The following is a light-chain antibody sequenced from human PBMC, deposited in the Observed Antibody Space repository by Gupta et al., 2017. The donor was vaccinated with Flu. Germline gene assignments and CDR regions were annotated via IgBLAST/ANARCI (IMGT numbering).Light chain of an antibody. V-gene: IGKV1-17*01. Sequence: GDRVTITCRASQDIRSDLGWYQQKPGKAPKRLIYAASTLQSGVPSTFSGSGSGTEFTLTISSLQPEDFATYYCLQNNSYPLTFGQGTRLEIK. CDR3: LQNNSYPLT. CDR1: QDIRSD. J-gene: IGKJ5*01. CDR2: AAS.